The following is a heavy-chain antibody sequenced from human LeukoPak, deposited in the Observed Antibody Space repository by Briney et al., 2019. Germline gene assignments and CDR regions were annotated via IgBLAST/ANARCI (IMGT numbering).Heavy chain of an antibody. J-gene: IGHJ4*02. D-gene: IGHD2-2*01. V-gene: IGHV3-74*03. Sequence: PGGSLRLSCAASGFTFSGYWMHWVRQVPGKGLVWVSLINTDGSHTKYADSVKGRFTISRDNAKDSLFLQMNSLRAEDTAIYYCARDPTADDYWGQGTLVTVSS. CDR3: ARDPTADDY. CDR2: INTDGSHT. CDR1: GFTFSGYW.